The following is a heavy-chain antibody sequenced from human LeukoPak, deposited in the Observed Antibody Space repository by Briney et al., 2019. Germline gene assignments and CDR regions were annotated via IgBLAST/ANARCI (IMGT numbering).Heavy chain of an antibody. V-gene: IGHV4-4*07. Sequence: PSETLSLTCTVSGGSIGYYSWSWIRQPAGKGLEWIGRIFASGSTNYNPSLRSRVTMSVDTSKNQFSLKLTSVTAADTAVYYCARDSVCSGGSCHEVDVWGKGTTVTVSS. D-gene: IGHD2-15*01. CDR2: IFASGST. J-gene: IGHJ6*04. CDR3: ARDSVCSGGSCHEVDV. CDR1: GGSIGYYS.